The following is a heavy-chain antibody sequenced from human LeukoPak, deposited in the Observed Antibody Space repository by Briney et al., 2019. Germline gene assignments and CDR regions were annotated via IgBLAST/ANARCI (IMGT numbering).Heavy chain of an antibody. Sequence: SETLSLTCTVSGGSISSYYWSWIRQPPGKGLEWIGDIFYTGSTNYNPSLKSRVTVSVDTSKNQLSLKLSSVTAADTAVYYCARARNYDILTGYSVQFDYWGQGTLVTVSS. D-gene: IGHD3-9*01. CDR2: IFYTGST. CDR1: GGSISSYY. CDR3: ARARNYDILTGYSVQFDY. V-gene: IGHV4-59*01. J-gene: IGHJ4*02.